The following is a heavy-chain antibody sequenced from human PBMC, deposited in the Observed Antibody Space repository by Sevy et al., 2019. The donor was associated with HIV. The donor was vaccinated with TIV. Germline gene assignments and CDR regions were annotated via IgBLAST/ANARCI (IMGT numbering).Heavy chain of an antibody. CDR1: GGSISSSSYD. CDR2: IFYTGTT. V-gene: IGHV4-39*01. D-gene: IGHD3-10*01. CDR3: VRHRGLVDRAFDY. Sequence: SETLSLTCTVSGGSISSSSYDWGWIRQPPGKGLEWIGSIFYTGTTYYNPSLKRRVTISVDTSKYQFSLKLTSVTVADADLSDCVRHRGLVDRAFDYWGQGTPVTVSS. J-gene: IGHJ4*02.